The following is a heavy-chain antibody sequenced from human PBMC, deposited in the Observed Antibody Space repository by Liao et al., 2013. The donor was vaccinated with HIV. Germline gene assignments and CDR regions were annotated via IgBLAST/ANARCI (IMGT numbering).Heavy chain of an antibody. CDR2: IYYGGST. CDR3: ATDSSGWVGH. J-gene: IGHJ5*02. Sequence: QVQLQESGPRLVKPSETLSLTCTVSGGSIRSYFWSWIRQPAGKGLEWIGYIYYGGSTYYNPSLRSRVTISVDTSKKQFSLRLSSVTAADTAIYYCATDSSGWVGHWGQGTLVTVSS. D-gene: IGHD6-19*01. V-gene: IGHV4-59*06. CDR1: GGSIRSYF.